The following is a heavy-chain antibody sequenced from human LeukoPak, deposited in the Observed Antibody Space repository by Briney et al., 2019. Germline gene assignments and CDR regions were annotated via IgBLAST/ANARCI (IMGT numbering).Heavy chain of an antibody. CDR1: GGSFSDYY. J-gene: IGHJ4*02. D-gene: IGHD3-10*01. Sequence: SETLSLTCAVYGGSFSDYYWSWIRQPPGKGLEWIGELNHSGSTNYNPSLKSRVTISVDTSKNQFSLKLSSVTAADTAVYYCARGRATMVRGVSRPFDYWGQGTLVTVSS. CDR2: LNHSGST. CDR3: ARGRATMVRGVSRPFDY. V-gene: IGHV4-34*01.